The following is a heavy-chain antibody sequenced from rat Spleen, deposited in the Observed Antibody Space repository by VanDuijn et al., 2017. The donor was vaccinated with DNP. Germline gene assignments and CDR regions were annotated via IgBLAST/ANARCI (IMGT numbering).Heavy chain of an antibody. V-gene: IGHV5-19*01. CDR2: ISPSGGNT. J-gene: IGHJ4*01. CDR3: ETYYDGRYYGYAMDA. Sequence: EVQLVESGGGLEQPGRSLKLSCAASGFTFSNYGMHWFRQTPTKGLEWVASISPSGGNTYYRDSVKGRFTISRDNAKSTLYLQMDRLRSEYTATYYCETYYDGRYYGYAMDAWGQGTSVTVSS. D-gene: IGHD1-12*02. CDR1: GFTFSNYG.